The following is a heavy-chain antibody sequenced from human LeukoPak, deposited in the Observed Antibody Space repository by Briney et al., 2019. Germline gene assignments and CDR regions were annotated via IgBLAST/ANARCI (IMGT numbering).Heavy chain of an antibody. D-gene: IGHD2-21*02. V-gene: IGHV1-2*06. CDR1: GYTFTGYY. J-gene: IGHJ4*02. CDR3: ARIYCGGDCYIDY. Sequence: ASVKVSCKASGYTFTGYYMHWVRQAPGQGLEWMGRINPNSGGTSYAQKFQGRVTMTRDTSISTAYMELSRLRSDDTAVYYCARIYCGGDCYIDYWGQGTLVTVSS. CDR2: INPNSGGT.